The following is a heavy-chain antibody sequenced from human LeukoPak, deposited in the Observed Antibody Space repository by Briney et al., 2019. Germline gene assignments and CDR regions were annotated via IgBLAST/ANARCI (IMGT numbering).Heavy chain of an antibody. D-gene: IGHD5-12*01. CDR3: ARNEWLGYFDY. Sequence: GGSLRLSCAASGFTFSSYWMHWVRQAPGKGLVWVSRINSDGSSTYYADSVKGRFTISRHNSKNTLYLQMNSLRAEDTAVYYCARNEWLGYFDYWGQGTLVTVSS. V-gene: IGHV3-74*01. J-gene: IGHJ4*02. CDR1: GFTFSSYW. CDR2: INSDGSST.